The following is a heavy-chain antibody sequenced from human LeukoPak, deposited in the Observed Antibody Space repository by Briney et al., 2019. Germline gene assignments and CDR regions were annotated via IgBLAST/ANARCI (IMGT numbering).Heavy chain of an antibody. V-gene: IGHV4-59*01. Sequence: KPSETPSLPRTVSGGSIKNAHWGWIRQPPRKGLEWVGFIYYSGSTIYNPSLESRVTISVDTSKNQFSLKVSSVTTADTAVYYCARDIELATRYYYAMDVWGQGTPVTVSS. J-gene: IGHJ6*02. CDR3: ARDIELATRYYYAMDV. CDR2: IYYSGST. D-gene: IGHD2-15*01. CDR1: GGSIKNAH.